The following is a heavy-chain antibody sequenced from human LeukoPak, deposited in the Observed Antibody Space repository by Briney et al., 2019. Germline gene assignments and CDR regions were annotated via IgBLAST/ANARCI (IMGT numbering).Heavy chain of an antibody. D-gene: IGHD2-2*01. Sequence: GGSLRLSCAASGFTYSSHAMSWARQAPGKGLEWVSVISGNGGNTYYADSVKGRFTISRDNSKDTLFLQMNSLRAEDTAVYYCAKVTSWSFTWGQGTLVTVSS. CDR1: GFTYSSHA. V-gene: IGHV3-23*01. J-gene: IGHJ5*02. CDR2: ISGNGGNT. CDR3: AKVTSWSFT.